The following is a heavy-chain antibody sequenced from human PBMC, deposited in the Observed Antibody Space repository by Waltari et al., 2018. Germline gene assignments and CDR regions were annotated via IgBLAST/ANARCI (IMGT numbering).Heavy chain of an antibody. V-gene: IGHV3-23*01. CDR2: LSGSGAST. CDR1: GFTFHRYS. Sequence: EMQLLGSGGGLVQPGGSLRLSCAASGFTFHRYSIHWVRRGPGKGLEWVSGLSGSGASTYYADSVKGRFTISRDNSKNILYLQMNSLRIDDTALYYCAKSPTYSGNSYYFDYWGQGSLVTVSS. CDR3: AKSPTYSGNSYYFDY. J-gene: IGHJ4*02. D-gene: IGHD1-26*01.